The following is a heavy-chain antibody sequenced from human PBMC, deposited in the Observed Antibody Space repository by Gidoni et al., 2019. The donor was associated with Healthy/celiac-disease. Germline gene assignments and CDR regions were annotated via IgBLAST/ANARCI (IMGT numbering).Heavy chain of an antibody. CDR3: ARDKGPTIFGVVPEGGMDV. CDR1: GYTFTGYY. V-gene: IGHV1-2*04. D-gene: IGHD3-3*01. J-gene: IGHJ6*02. CDR2: INPNSGGT. Sequence: QVQLVQSGAEVKKPGASVKVSCKASGYTFTGYYMHWVRQAPGQGLEWMGWINPNSGGTNYAQKFQGWVTMTRDTAISTAYMELSRLRSDDTAVYYCARDKGPTIFGVVPEGGMDVWGQGTTVTVSS.